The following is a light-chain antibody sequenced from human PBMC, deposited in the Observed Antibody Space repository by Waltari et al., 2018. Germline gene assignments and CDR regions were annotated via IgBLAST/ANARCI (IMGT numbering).Light chain of an antibody. CDR3: MQVIHWPWT. CDR2: KVS. CDR1: QSLVHSDGNTY. J-gene: IGKJ1*01. V-gene: IGKV2-30*02. Sequence: DVVLTQSPLSLPVTLGQPASMSCRSSQSLVHSDGNTYLSWFHQRPGQSPRRLIYKVSNRDSGVPDRFSGSGSGTDFTLRITRVEAEDIGVYYCMQVIHWPWTFGQGTKVDI.